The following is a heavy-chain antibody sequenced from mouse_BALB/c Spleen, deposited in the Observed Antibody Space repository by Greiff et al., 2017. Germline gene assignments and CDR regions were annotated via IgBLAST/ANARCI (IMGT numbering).Heavy chain of an antibody. Sequence: VQVVESGPGLVAPSQSLSITCTVSGFSLTSYGVHWVRQPPGKGLEWLGVIWAGGSTNYNSALMSRLSISKDNSKSQVFLKMNSLQTDDTAMYYCARDDDGYYAGFAYWGQGTLVTVSA. D-gene: IGHD2-3*01. CDR2: IWAGGST. V-gene: IGHV2-9*02. CDR3: ARDDDGYYAGFAY. CDR1: GFSLTSYG. J-gene: IGHJ3*01.